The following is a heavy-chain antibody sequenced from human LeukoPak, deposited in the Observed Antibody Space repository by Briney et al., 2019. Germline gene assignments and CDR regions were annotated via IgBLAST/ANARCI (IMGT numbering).Heavy chain of an antibody. CDR1: GFTFDDYA. Sequence: GGSLRLSCAASGFTFDDYAMHWVRQAPGKGLEWVSAISGSGGSTYYADSVKGRFTISRDNSKNTLYLQMNSLRAEDTAVYYCAKDRGYCSSTSCHGGVDNWFDPWGQGTLVTVSS. J-gene: IGHJ5*02. V-gene: IGHV3-23*01. CDR2: ISGSGGST. CDR3: AKDRGYCSSTSCHGGVDNWFDP. D-gene: IGHD2-2*01.